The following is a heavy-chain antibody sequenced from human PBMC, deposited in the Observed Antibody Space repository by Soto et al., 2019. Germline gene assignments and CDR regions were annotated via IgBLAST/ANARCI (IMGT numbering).Heavy chain of an antibody. CDR3: ATDQGTSGYEIDY. Sequence: EVQLLESGGGLVQPGGSLRLSCAASGFTFSSYAMSWVRQAPGKGLEWVSTISGSGGSTYYADSVKGRFTISRDNSKNKLFLQMNSLRAEDTAVYYCATDQGTSGYEIDYWGQGTLVTVSS. V-gene: IGHV3-23*01. D-gene: IGHD6-13*01. CDR2: ISGSGGST. J-gene: IGHJ4*02. CDR1: GFTFSSYA.